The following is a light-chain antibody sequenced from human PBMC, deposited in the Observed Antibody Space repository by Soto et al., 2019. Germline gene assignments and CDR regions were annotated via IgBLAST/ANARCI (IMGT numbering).Light chain of an antibody. V-gene: IGLV2-14*01. CDR1: STDVGGYNY. CDR2: EVS. CDR3: GSYTSTDTPFV. Sequence: QSVLAQSSSVSGSPGQSITISCTGTSTDVGGYNYVSWYQHHPGKGPKLIIYEVSNRPSGVSDRFSGSKSGNKASLIISNLEAEDESDYYRGSYTSTDTPFVFGTGTKVTVL. J-gene: IGLJ1*01.